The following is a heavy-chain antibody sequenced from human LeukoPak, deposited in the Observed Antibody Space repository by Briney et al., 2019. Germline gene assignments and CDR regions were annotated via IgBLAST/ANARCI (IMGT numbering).Heavy chain of an antibody. V-gene: IGHV3-48*01. CDR1: GFTFSSYS. Sequence: PGGSLRLSCAASGFTFSSYSMNWVRQAPGKGLEWVSYISSSSSTIYYADSGKGRFTISRDNAKNSLYLQMNSLRAEDTAVYYCAREEWSSSSGYPFDYWGQGTLVTVSS. CDR3: AREEWSSSSGYPFDY. D-gene: IGHD3-22*01. CDR2: ISSSSSTI. J-gene: IGHJ4*02.